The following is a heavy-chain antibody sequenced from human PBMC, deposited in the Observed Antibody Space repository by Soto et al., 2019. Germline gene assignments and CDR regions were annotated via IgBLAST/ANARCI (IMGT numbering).Heavy chain of an antibody. V-gene: IGHV1-24*01. CDR1: GYTLTELS. CDR3: GTGSPSFGWPLYYYGMDV. D-gene: IGHD6-19*01. CDR2: FDPEDGET. J-gene: IGHJ6*02. Sequence: ASVKVSCKVSGYTLTELSMHWVRQAPGKGLEWMGGFDPEDGETIYAQKFQGRVTMTEDTSTDTAYMELSSLRSEDTAVYYCGTGSPSFGWPLYYYGMDVWGQGTTVTVSS.